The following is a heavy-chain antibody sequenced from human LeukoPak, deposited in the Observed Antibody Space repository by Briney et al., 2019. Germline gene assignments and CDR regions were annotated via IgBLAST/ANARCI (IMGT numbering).Heavy chain of an antibody. J-gene: IGHJ3*02. CDR2: IKQDGSEK. V-gene: IGHV3-7*01. CDR3: ARDDEPYNGDAFDI. CDR1: GFTFSSYW. Sequence: GGSLRLSCAASGFTFSSYWMSWVRQAPGKGLEWVANIKQDGSEKYYVDSLKGRFTISRDNAKNSLYLQMNSLRAEDTAVYYCARDDEPYNGDAFDIWGQGTMVTVSS. D-gene: IGHD3-10*01.